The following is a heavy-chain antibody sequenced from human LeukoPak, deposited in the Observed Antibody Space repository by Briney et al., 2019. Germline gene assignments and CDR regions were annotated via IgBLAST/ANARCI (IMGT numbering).Heavy chain of an antibody. V-gene: IGHV1-18*01. CDR2: ISAYHGNT. J-gene: IGHJ4*02. CDR3: AREGTELLFDY. D-gene: IGHD1-26*01. Sequence: ASVTVSCKPSGYTLTSYGISWVRQDPGHAIEWPGWISAYHGNTDYAQKPQGRVTMTTDTSTSTAYMELRSLRSDDTAVYYCAREGTELLFDYWGQGTLVTVSS. CDR1: GYTLTSYG.